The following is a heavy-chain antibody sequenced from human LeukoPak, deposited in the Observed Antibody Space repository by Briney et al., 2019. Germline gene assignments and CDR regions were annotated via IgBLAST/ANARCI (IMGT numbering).Heavy chain of an antibody. V-gene: IGHV3-7*03. CDR2: IKQDGSEK. D-gene: IGHD3-22*01. CDR1: GFTFSSYW. J-gene: IGHJ4*02. CDR3: AKAATYYYDSSLSY. Sequence: PGGSLRLSCAASGFTFSSYWMSWVRQAPGKGLEWVANIKQDGSEKYYVDSVKGRFTISRDNAKNSLYLQMNSLRAEDTALYYCAKAATYYYDSSLSYWGQGTLVTVSS.